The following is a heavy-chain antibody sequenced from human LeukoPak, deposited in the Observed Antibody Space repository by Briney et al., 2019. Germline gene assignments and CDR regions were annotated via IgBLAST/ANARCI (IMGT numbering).Heavy chain of an antibody. CDR3: ARVLVGALDY. CDR2: ISKSGDHT. J-gene: IGHJ4*02. D-gene: IGHD1-26*01. CDR1: GLTFNNYA. V-gene: IGHV3-23*01. Sequence: GGSLRLSCAVSGLTFNNYAMSWVRQAPGKGLEWVSAISKSGDHTYYAASAKGRFTIYRDNSKNTQYLQMNSLRAEDTAVYYCARVLVGALDYWGQGTLVTVSS.